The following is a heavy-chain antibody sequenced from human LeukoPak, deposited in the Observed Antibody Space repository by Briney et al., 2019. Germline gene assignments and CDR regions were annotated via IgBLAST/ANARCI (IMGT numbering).Heavy chain of an antibody. V-gene: IGHV3-30*18. CDR3: AKDHSGGYSGYDQPAGY. CDR1: GFTFSSYG. D-gene: IGHD5-12*01. CDR2: ISYDGRNK. J-gene: IGHJ4*02. Sequence: GGSLRLSCAASGFTFSSYGMHWVRRAPGKGLEWVAVISYDGRNKYYADSVKGRFTISRDNSKNTLDLQMNSLRAEDTAVYYCAKDHSGGYSGYDQPAGYWGQGTLVTVSS.